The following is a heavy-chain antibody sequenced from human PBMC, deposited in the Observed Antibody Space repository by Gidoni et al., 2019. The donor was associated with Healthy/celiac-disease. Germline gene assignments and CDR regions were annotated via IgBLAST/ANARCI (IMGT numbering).Heavy chain of an antibody. J-gene: IGHJ4*02. CDR3: ARVAGSRFLEWLYYFDY. Sequence: EVQLVAYGGGLVKPGGSLRLSCAASGFTFSSYRMNWVRQAPGQGRELVSAISMSSIYIYYADSVKCRFTISRDNAKNSLYLQMNSLRAEDTAVYYCARVAGSRFLEWLYYFDYWGQGTLVTVSS. V-gene: IGHV3-21*01. D-gene: IGHD3-3*01. CDR1: GFTFSSYR. CDR2: ISMSSIYI.